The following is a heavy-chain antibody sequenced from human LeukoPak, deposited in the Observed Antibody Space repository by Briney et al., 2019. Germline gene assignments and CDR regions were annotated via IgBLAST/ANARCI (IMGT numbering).Heavy chain of an antibody. Sequence: GGSLRLSCAASGITVSANYWNWVRQAPGKGLEWVSVIPSGGSTSYADSVKGRFTISRDNSKNTLYLQMNSLRAEDTAVHYCARGWSSSSYFGYWGQGTLVTVSS. V-gene: IGHV3-66*01. D-gene: IGHD6-6*01. CDR2: IPSGGST. J-gene: IGHJ4*02. CDR1: GITVSANY. CDR3: ARGWSSSSYFGY.